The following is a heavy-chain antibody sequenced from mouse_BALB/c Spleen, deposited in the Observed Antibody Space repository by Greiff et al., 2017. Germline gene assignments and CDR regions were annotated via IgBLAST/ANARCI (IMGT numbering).Heavy chain of an antibody. J-gene: IGHJ2*01. CDR1: GYSITSGYY. CDR2: ISYDGSN. D-gene: IGHD1-1*01. V-gene: IGHV3-6*02. Sequence: EVQLVESGPGLVKPSQSLSLTCSVTGYSITSGYYWNWIRQFPGNKLEWMGYISYDGSNNYNPSLKNRISITRDTSKNQFFLKLNSVTTEDTATYYCAREDGDYVDYGGQGTTLTVAS. CDR3: AREDGDYVDY.